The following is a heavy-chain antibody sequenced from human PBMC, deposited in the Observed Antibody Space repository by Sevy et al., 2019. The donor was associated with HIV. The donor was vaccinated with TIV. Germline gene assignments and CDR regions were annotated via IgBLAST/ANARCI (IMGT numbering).Heavy chain of an antibody. V-gene: IGHV3-72*01. J-gene: IGHJ4*02. CDR1: GFTFSDHY. D-gene: IGHD6-13*01. CDR2: IRNKADSYTR. CDR3: ATLAGIAAAGRVFDY. Sequence: GGSLRLSCAASGFTFSDHYMEWVRQAPGKGLEWVGRIRNKADSYTREYAASMKGRFTISRDDSKNSLYLLMNSLKTEDTAVYYCATLAGIAAAGRVFDYWGQGTLVTVSS.